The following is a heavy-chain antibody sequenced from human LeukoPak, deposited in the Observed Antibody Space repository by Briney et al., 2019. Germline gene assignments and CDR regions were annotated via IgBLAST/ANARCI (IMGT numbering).Heavy chain of an antibody. J-gene: IGHJ4*02. CDR3: ARDGPYDFWSGYYRDY. Sequence: PGGSLRLSCAASGFTISSYSINWVRQAPGKGLEWVSSISSSSSYIYYADSVKGRFTISRDNAKNSLYLQMNSLRAEDTAVYYCARDGPYDFWSGYYRDYWGQGTLVTVSS. V-gene: IGHV3-21*01. D-gene: IGHD3-3*01. CDR1: GFTISSYS. CDR2: ISSSSSYI.